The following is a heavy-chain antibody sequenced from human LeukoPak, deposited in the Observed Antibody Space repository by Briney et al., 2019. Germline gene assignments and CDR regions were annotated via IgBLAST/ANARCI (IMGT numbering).Heavy chain of an antibody. D-gene: IGHD3-22*01. CDR3: AGTYYYDSSGYYHYSL. J-gene: IGHJ4*02. CDR1: GGSISSYY. CDR2: IYYSGST. Sequence: PSETLSLTCTVSGGSISSYYWSWIRQPPGKGLKWIGYIYYSGSTNYNPSLKSRVTISVDTSKNQFSLKLSSVTAADTAVYYCAGTYYYDSSGYYHYSLWGQGTLVTVSA. V-gene: IGHV4-59*01.